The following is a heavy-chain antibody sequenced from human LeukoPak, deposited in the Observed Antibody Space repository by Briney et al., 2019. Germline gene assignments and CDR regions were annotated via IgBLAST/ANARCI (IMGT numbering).Heavy chain of an antibody. CDR3: ARDFSNFSYGTWFDP. CDR2: ISTYNGET. V-gene: IGHV1-18*01. Sequence: ASVKVSCKASGYTFTRYGITWVRQAPGQGLEWMGWISTYNGETNYAQKVQDRVTMTTDTSTSTVYMELRSLRSDDTALYFCARDFSNFSYGTWFDPWGQGTLVTVSS. J-gene: IGHJ5*02. CDR1: GYTFTRYG. D-gene: IGHD1-1*01.